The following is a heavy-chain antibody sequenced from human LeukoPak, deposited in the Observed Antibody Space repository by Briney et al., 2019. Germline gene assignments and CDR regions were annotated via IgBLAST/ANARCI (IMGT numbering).Heavy chain of an antibody. CDR2: INTNTGNP. V-gene: IGHV7-4-1*02. Sequence: ASVKVSCKASGYTFTSYAMNWVRQAPGQGLEWTGWINTNTGNPTYAQGFTGRFVFSLDTSVSTAYLQISSLKAEDTAVYYCARDPRAVAATNNWFDPWGQGTLVTVSS. D-gene: IGHD2-15*01. J-gene: IGHJ5*02. CDR1: GYTFTSYA. CDR3: ARDPRAVAATNNWFDP.